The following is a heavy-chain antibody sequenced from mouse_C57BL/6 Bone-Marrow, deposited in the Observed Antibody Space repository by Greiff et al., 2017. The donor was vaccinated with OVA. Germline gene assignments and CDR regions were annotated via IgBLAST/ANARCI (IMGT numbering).Heavy chain of an antibody. J-gene: IGHJ2*01. Sequence: QVHVKQPGAELVKPGASVKISCKASGYAFSSYWMNWVKQRPGKGLEWIGQIYPGDGDTNYNGKFKGKATLTADKSSSTAYMQLSSLTSEDSAVYFCARGFITNYWGQGTTLTVSS. D-gene: IGHD1-1*01. V-gene: IGHV1-80*01. CDR1: GYAFSSYW. CDR3: ARGFITNY. CDR2: IYPGDGDT.